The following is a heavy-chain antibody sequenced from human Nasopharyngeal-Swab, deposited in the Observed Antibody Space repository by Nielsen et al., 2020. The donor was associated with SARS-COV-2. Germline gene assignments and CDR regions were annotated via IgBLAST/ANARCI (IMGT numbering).Heavy chain of an antibody. V-gene: IGHV3-23*01. CDR2: ISGSGGST. CDR3: AKDSDFWSGYFDY. CDR1: GFTFSSYA. Sequence: GALRLSCAASGFTFSSYAMSWVRQAPGKGLEWVSAISGSGGSTYYADSVKGRFTISRDNSKNTLYLQMNSLRAEDTAVYYCAKDSDFWSGYFDYWGQGTLVTVSS. J-gene: IGHJ4*02. D-gene: IGHD3-3*01.